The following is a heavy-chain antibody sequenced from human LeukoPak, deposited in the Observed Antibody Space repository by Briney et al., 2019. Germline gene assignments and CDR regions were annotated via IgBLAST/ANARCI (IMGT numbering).Heavy chain of an antibody. D-gene: IGHD5-24*01. CDR1: GYTFTSYG. CDR3: ARDNSVRDEAWWFNP. CDR2: ISAYNGNT. Sequence: GASVKVSCKASGYTFTSYGISWVRQASRQGLEWMGWISAYNGNTNYAQKLQGRVTMTTDTSTSTAYMELRSLRSEDTAVYYCARDNSVRDEAWWFNPWGQGTLVTVSS. V-gene: IGHV1-18*01. J-gene: IGHJ5*02.